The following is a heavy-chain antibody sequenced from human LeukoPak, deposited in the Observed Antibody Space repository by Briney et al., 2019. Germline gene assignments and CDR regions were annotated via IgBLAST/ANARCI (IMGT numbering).Heavy chain of an antibody. CDR3: ARHVSNWFDP. D-gene: IGHD3-16*01. Sequence: SQTLSLTSAVSGGSISSGGYSWSWIRQPPGKGLEWIGYIYHSGSTYYNPSLKSRVTISVDRSKNQFSLKLSSVTAADTAVYYCARHVSNWFDPWGQGTLVTVSS. CDR2: IYHSGST. J-gene: IGHJ5*02. CDR1: GGSISSGGYS. V-gene: IGHV4-30-2*01.